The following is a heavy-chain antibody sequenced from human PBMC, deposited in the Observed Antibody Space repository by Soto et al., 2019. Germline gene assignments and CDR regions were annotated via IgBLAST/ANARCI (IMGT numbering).Heavy chain of an antibody. D-gene: IGHD2-15*01. CDR1: GFTFSSYS. CDR3: ARDLVVDGMDV. CDR2: ISSSSSYI. V-gene: IGHV3-21*01. Sequence: GGSLRLSCAASGFTFSSYSMNWVCQAPGKGLEWVSSISSSSSYIYYADSVKGRFTISRDNAKNSLYLQMNSLRAEDTAVYYCARDLVVDGMDVWGQGTTVTVSS. J-gene: IGHJ6*02.